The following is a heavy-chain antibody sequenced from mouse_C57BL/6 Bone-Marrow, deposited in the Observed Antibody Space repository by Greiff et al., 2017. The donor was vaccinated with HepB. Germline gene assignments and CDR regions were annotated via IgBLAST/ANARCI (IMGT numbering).Heavy chain of an antibody. CDR3: ARKNYYGSSYDY. J-gene: IGHJ2*01. V-gene: IGHV5-17*01. D-gene: IGHD1-1*01. CDR2: ISSGSSTI. Sequence: VQLKESGGGLVKPGGSLKLSCAASGFTFSDYGMHWVRQAPEKGLEWVAYISSGSSTIYYADTVKGRFAISRDNAKNTLFLQMTSLRSEDTAMYYYARKNYYGSSYDYWGQGTTLTVSS. CDR1: GFTFSDYG.